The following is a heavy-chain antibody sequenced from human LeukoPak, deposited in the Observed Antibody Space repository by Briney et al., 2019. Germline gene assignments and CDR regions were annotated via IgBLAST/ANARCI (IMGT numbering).Heavy chain of an antibody. CDR2: ISGSGGST. CDR3: AKTRISNIVVVPAAIGAFDI. Sequence: GGSLRLSCAASGFTFSSYAMSWVRQAPGKGLEWVSAISGSGGSTYYADSVKGRFTISRDNSKDTLDLQMNSLRAEDRAVYYCAKTRISNIVVVPAAIGAFDIWGQGTMVTVPS. V-gene: IGHV3-23*01. D-gene: IGHD2-2*01. CDR1: GFTFSSYA. J-gene: IGHJ3*02.